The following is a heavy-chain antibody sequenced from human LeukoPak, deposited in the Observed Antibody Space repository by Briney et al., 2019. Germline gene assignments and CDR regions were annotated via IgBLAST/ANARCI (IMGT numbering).Heavy chain of an antibody. D-gene: IGHD4-17*01. CDR1: GGSISSDNW. CDR3: ARQNYGDFYWYFDL. Sequence: SETLSLTCAVSGGSISSDNWWSWVRQPPGKGLEWIGEIYHSGSTNYNPSLQSRVTISVDKSKNQFSLKLSSVTAADTAVYYCARQNYGDFYWYFDLWGRGTLVTVSS. CDR2: IYHSGST. J-gene: IGHJ2*01. V-gene: IGHV4-4*02.